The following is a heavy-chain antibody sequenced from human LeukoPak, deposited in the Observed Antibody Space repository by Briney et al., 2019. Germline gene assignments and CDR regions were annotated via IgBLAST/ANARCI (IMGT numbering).Heavy chain of an antibody. J-gene: IGHJ4*02. Sequence: SETLSLTCAVSGYSISSGYYWGWIRQPPGKGLEWIGRIYHSGSTYYNPSLKSRVPISVDTSKNKFSLKLSSVTAADTAVYYCARTAVAGTEAVDYWGQGTLVTVSS. CDR1: GYSISSGYY. V-gene: IGHV4-38-2*01. CDR2: IYHSGST. D-gene: IGHD6-19*01. CDR3: ARTAVAGTEAVDY.